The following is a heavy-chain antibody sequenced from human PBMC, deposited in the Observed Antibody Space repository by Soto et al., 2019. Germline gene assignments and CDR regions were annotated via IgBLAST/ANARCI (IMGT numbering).Heavy chain of an antibody. V-gene: IGHV1-18*01. CDR3: ARGVSSGPDPSWFDP. Sequence: ASVKVSCKASGYTFTSYGISWVRQAPGQGLEWMGWISAYNGNTNYAQKLQGRVTMTTDTSTSTAYMELRSLRSDDTAVYYCARGVSSGPDPSWFDPWGQGTLVPVSS. CDR1: GYTFTSYG. J-gene: IGHJ5*02. CDR2: ISAYNGNT. D-gene: IGHD3-22*01.